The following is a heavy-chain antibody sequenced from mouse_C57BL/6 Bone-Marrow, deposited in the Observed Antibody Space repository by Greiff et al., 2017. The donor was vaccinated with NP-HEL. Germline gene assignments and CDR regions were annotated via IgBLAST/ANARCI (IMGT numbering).Heavy chain of an antibody. V-gene: IGHV5-17*01. CDR3: ARGYYDYDCSV. J-gene: IGHJ1*03. Sequence: EVKLVESGGGLVKPGGSLKLSCAASGFTFSDYGMHWVRQAPEKGLEWVAYISSGSSTLYYADTVKGRFTISRDNAKNTLFLQMTSLRSEDTAMYYCARGYYDYDCSVWGTGTTVTVSS. CDR2: ISSGSSTL. CDR1: GFTFSDYG. D-gene: IGHD2-4*01.